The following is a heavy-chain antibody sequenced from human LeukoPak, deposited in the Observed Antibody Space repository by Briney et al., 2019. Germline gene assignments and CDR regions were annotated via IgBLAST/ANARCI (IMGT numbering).Heavy chain of an antibody. Sequence: GGSLRLSCAASGFTFSSYAMHWVRQAPGKGLEWVAVISYDGSNKYYADPVKGRFTISRDNSKNTLYLQMNSLRAEDTAVYYCARGYVEMATNPGNAFDIWGQGTMVTVSS. CDR1: GFTFSSYA. J-gene: IGHJ3*02. D-gene: IGHD5-24*01. V-gene: IGHV3-30-3*01. CDR2: ISYDGSNK. CDR3: ARGYVEMATNPGNAFDI.